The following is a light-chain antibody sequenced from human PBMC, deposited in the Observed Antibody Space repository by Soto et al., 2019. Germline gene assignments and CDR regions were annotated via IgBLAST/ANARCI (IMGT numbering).Light chain of an antibody. CDR3: HVWDTYDDHGV. CDR2: DDS. Sequence: SYELTQPPSVSVAPGQTAKITCGGENIGVKSVNWYLQKPGQAPVLVVYDDSDRPSGIPERFSGSNSNDGATLTISRVEAGDEADYYCHVWDTYDDHGVFGGGTTVTVL. V-gene: IGLV3-21*02. CDR1: NIGVKS. J-gene: IGLJ3*02.